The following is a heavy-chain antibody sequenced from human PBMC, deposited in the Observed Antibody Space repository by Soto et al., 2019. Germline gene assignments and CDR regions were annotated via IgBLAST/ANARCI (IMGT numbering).Heavy chain of an antibody. CDR3: ASPPNESSAYYCGMDV. CDR1: GGTFSSYA. CDR2: IIPIFGTA. V-gene: IGHV1-69*13. D-gene: IGHD6-19*01. Sequence: VKVSCKASGGTFSSYAISWVRQAPGQGLEWMGGIIPIFGTANYAQKFQGRVTITADESTSTAYMELSSLRSEDTAVYYCASPPNESSAYYCGMDVWGQGTTVTVSS. J-gene: IGHJ6*02.